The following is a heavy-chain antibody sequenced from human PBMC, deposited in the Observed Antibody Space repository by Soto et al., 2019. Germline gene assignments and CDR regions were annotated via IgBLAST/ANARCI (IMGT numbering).Heavy chain of an antibody. CDR2: IYTSGST. CDR1: GASISSYF. Sequence: SETLSLTCTVSGASISSYFWSLIRQPAGKGLEWIGRIYTSGSTDYNPSLESRVTMSVDTSKKQVSLKLTSVTAADKAVYYCAAICSSPSGYGKDVWGKGNAVTVSS. J-gene: IGHJ6*04. D-gene: IGHD2-2*01. V-gene: IGHV4-4*07. CDR3: AAICSSPSGYGKDV.